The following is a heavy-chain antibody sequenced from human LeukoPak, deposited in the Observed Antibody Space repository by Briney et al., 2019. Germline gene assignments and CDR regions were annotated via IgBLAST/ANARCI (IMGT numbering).Heavy chain of an antibody. D-gene: IGHD1-26*01. CDR3: TTARSGSYSPFDY. CDR2: ISSSSSTI. Sequence: GGSLRLSCAASGFTFSSYSMNWVRQAPGKGLEWVSYISSSSSTIYYADSVKGRFTISRDNAKNSLYLQMNSLRAEDTAVYYCTTARSGSYSPFDYWGQGTLVTVSS. V-gene: IGHV3-48*01. CDR1: GFTFSSYS. J-gene: IGHJ4*02.